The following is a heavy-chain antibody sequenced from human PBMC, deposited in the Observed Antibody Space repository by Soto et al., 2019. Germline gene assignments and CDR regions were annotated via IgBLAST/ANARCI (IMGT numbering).Heavy chain of an antibody. CDR1: GFTVSSNY. V-gene: IGHV3-66*01. Sequence: GGSLRLSCAASGFTVSSNYMSWVRQAPGKGLEWVSVIYSGGSTYYADSVKGRFTISRDNSKNTLYLQMNSLRAEDTAVYYCARESSSWYGRYYYYGMDVWGQGTTVTVSS. J-gene: IGHJ6*02. D-gene: IGHD6-13*01. CDR3: ARESSSWYGRYYYYGMDV. CDR2: IYSGGST.